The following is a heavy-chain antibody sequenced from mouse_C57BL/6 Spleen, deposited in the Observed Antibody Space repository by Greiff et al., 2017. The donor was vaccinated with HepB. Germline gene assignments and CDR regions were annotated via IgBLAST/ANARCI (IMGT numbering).Heavy chain of an antibody. CDR2: INPYNGGT. Sequence: VQLQQSGPVLVKPGASVKMSCKASGYTFTDYYMNWVKQSHGKSLEWIGVINPYNGGTSYNQKFKGKATLTVDKSSSTAYMELNSLTSEDSAVYYCAREENYGKNAMDYWGQGTSVTVSS. CDR3: AREENYGKNAMDY. J-gene: IGHJ4*01. D-gene: IGHD1-1*01. CDR1: GYTFTDYY. V-gene: IGHV1-19*01.